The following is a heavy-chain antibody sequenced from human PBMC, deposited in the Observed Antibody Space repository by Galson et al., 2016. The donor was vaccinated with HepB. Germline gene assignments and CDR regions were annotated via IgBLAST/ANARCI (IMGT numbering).Heavy chain of an antibody. V-gene: IGHV3-23*01. D-gene: IGHD4-23*01. CDR3: AKVLFAKLNSGFES. J-gene: IGHJ4*02. CDR2: SSGSGATT. CDR1: GFTFSSNA. Sequence: SLRLSCAASGFTFSSNAMSWVRQAPGKGLEWVSTSSGSGATTYYADSVKGRFSNSSDNSKNTLYLQMYSLRSDDTAVYYCAKVLFAKLNSGFESWGQGALVTVSS.